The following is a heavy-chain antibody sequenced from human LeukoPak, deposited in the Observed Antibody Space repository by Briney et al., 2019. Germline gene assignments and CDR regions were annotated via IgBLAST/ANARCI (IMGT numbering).Heavy chain of an antibody. J-gene: IGHJ4*02. Sequence: GGSLRLSCAVSGITLSNYGMSWVRQAPGKGLEWVAGISDSGGSTNYADSVKGRFTISRDNPKNTLYLQMDSLRAEDTAVYYCASVGTSSAYNFDYWGQGTLVTVSS. V-gene: IGHV3-23*01. CDR2: ISDSGGST. D-gene: IGHD3-22*01. CDR3: ASVGTSSAYNFDY. CDR1: GITLSNYG.